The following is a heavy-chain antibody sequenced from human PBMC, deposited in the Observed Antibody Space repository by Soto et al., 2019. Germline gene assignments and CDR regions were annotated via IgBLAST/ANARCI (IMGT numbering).Heavy chain of an antibody. CDR2: ISWDGGST. Sequence: GGSLRLSCAASGFTFDDYTMHWVRQAPGKGLEWVSLISWDGGSTYYADSVKGRFTISRDNSKNSLYLQMNSLRTEDTALYYCAKGMEPKAVAGTYYGMDVWGQGTTVTVSS. CDR3: AKGMEPKAVAGTYYGMDV. CDR1: GFTFDDYT. J-gene: IGHJ6*02. D-gene: IGHD6-19*01. V-gene: IGHV3-43*01.